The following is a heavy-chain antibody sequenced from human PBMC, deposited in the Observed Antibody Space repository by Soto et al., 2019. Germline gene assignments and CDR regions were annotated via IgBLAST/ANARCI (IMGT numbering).Heavy chain of an antibody. CDR2: IYSAGNT. CDR1: GFTGGGND. V-gene: IGHV3-66*01. CDR3: ARDFVVGGPTINYYYGMDV. J-gene: IGHJ6*02. Sequence: GVSLRLSWGAAGFTGGGNDVSCVRQAQGKGLEWISIIYSAGNTYYADSVKGRFTISRDNSKNTLYLQMNSLGAEDTAVYYCARDFVVGGPTINYYYGMDVWGQGTTVTVSS. D-gene: IGHD1-26*01.